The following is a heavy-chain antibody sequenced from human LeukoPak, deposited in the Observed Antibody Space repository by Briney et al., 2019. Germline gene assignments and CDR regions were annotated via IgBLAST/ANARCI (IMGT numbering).Heavy chain of an antibody. CDR1: GFTVSSNY. CDR3: ARETVDFWSGYYPDGMDV. Sequence: PGGSLRLSCAASGFTVSSNYMSWVRQAPGKGLEWVAVISYDGSNKYYADSVKGRFTISRDNSKNTLYLQMNSLRAEDTAVYYCARETVDFWSGYYPDGMDVWGQGTTVTVSS. D-gene: IGHD3-3*01. J-gene: IGHJ6*02. CDR2: ISYDGSNK. V-gene: IGHV3-30*03.